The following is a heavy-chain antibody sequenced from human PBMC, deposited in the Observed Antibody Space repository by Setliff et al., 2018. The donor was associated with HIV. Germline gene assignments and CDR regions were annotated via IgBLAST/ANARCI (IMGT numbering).Heavy chain of an antibody. Sequence: PGGSLRLSCAASGFTFRSYAMHWVRQAPGKGLEWVADISHDGSIEDYADSVRGRFTISRDNADNSLYLQMTGLRVEDTAVYYCAAQGVLWGQGTLVTVSS. D-gene: IGHD2-8*01. CDR3: AAQGVL. V-gene: IGHV3-30*04. CDR1: GFTFRSYA. J-gene: IGHJ1*01. CDR2: ISHDGSIE.